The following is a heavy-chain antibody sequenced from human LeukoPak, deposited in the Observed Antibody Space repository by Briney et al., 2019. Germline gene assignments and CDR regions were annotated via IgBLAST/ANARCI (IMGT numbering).Heavy chain of an antibody. Sequence: SVKASCKASGGTFSSYAISWVRQAPGQGLEWMGGIIPIFGTANYAQKFQGRVTITADESTSTAYMELSSLRSEDTAVYYCAGERCSGGSCYFDYWGQGTLVTVSS. CDR1: GGTFSSYA. J-gene: IGHJ4*02. V-gene: IGHV1-69*01. CDR2: IIPIFGTA. D-gene: IGHD2-15*01. CDR3: AGERCSGGSCYFDY.